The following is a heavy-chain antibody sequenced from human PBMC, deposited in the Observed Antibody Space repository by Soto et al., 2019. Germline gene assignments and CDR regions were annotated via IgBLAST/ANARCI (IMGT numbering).Heavy chain of an antibody. CDR3: ARESEGITIFGVANGYYGMDV. J-gene: IGHJ6*02. CDR2: INPNSGGT. D-gene: IGHD3-3*01. V-gene: IGHV1-2*04. CDR1: GYTFTGYY. Sequence: ASVKVSCKASGYTFTGYYMHWVRQAPGQGLEWMGWINPNSGGTNYAQKFQGWVTMTRDTSISTAYMELSRLRSDDTAVYYCARESEGITIFGVANGYYGMDVWGQGTTVTGSS.